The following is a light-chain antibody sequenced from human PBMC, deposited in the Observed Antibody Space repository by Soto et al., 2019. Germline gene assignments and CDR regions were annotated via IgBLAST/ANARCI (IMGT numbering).Light chain of an antibody. CDR2: EVN. CDR3: SLYRSGSTLV. Sequence: QSALTQPPSVSGSPGQSVTISCTGTSSDFNNYDRVSWYQRPPGTGPKLIIFEVNNRPSGVPDRFSGSKSGTTASLTISGLQAEDEGEYYCSLYRSGSTLVFGTGTKVTVL. CDR1: SSDFNNYDR. V-gene: IGLV2-18*01. J-gene: IGLJ1*01.